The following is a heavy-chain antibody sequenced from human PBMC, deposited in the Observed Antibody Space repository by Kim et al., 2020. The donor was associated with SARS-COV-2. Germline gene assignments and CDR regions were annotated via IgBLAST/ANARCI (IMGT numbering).Heavy chain of an antibody. Sequence: SVKGRFTISRDNSKNTLYLQMNSLRAEDTAVYYCAKDRRFLEWFLFNTDYWGQGTLVTVSS. V-gene: IGHV3-23*01. CDR3: AKDRRFLEWFLFNTDY. J-gene: IGHJ4*02. D-gene: IGHD3-3*01.